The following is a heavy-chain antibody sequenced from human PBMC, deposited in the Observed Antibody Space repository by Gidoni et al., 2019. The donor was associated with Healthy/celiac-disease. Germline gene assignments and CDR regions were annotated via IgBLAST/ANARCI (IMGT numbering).Heavy chain of an antibody. J-gene: IGHJ6*02. Sequence: QVQLQQWGAGLLKPAEALSNTGAVYSGSFSGYYWRWIRQPPGKGREWIGDINHSGSTNYNPSLQRRVTISVDTSKNQFSLKLSSVTAADTAVYYCARAIQVVYYYYYGMAVWGQGTTVTVSS. CDR3: ARAIQVVYYYYYGMAV. V-gene: IGHV4-34*01. CDR2: INHSGST. D-gene: IGHD2-8*02. CDR1: SGSFSGYY.